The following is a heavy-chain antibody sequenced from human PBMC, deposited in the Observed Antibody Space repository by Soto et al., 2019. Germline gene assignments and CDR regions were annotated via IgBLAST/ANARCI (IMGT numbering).Heavy chain of an antibody. CDR3: ARDKGLAVAGPDY. CDR2: INAYKCNT. Sequence: QVQLVQSGDEVKKPGASVKVSCKASGYTFTNYGINWVRQAPGQGLEWMGWINAYKCNTDYPQKLQGRVTMTTDTSTSTAYMELRSLRSDDTAVYYCARDKGLAVAGPDYWGQGTLVTVSS. D-gene: IGHD6-19*01. J-gene: IGHJ4*02. V-gene: IGHV1-18*01. CDR1: GYTFTNYG.